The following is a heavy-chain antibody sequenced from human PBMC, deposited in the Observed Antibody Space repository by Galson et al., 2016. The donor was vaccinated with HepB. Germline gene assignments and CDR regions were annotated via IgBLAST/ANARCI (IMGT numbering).Heavy chain of an antibody. CDR3: ARDTEVYCSGGRCYGRDY. D-gene: IGHD2-15*01. V-gene: IGHV3-21*01. Sequence: SLRLSCAASGFTFSSYSMNWVRQAPGKGLEWVSSISGSSTYIYYADSVKGRFTISRDNAKNSLYLQMNSLRAEDTAVYYCARDTEVYCSGGRCYGRDYWGQGTLVTVSS. CDR2: ISGSSTYI. J-gene: IGHJ4*02. CDR1: GFTFSSYS.